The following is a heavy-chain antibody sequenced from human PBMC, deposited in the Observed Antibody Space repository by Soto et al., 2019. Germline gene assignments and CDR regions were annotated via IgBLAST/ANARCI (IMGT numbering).Heavy chain of an antibody. CDR2: IKQDGSEK. Sequence: GGSLRLSCAASGFTFSSYWMSWVSQAPGKGLEWVANIKQDGSEKYYVDSVKGRFTISRDNAKNSLYLQMNSLRAEDTAVYYCARDQVVVVAAARDYYYGMDVWGQGTTVTV. V-gene: IGHV3-7*05. J-gene: IGHJ6*02. CDR3: ARDQVVVVAAARDYYYGMDV. CDR1: GFTFSSYW. D-gene: IGHD2-15*01.